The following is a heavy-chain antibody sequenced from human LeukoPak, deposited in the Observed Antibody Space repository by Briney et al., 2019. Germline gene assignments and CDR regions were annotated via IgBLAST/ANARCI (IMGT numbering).Heavy chain of an antibody. CDR2: INPNSGDT. CDR3: ARDPTLRYFEWSYYYYGMDV. J-gene: IGHJ6*02. D-gene: IGHD3-9*01. V-gene: IGHV1-2*02. Sequence: ASVKVSCKASGYTFTGYYMHWVRQAPGQGLEWMGWINPNSGDTNYAQKFQGRVTMTRDTSISTAYMELSRLRSDDTAVYYCARDPTLRYFEWSYYYYGMDVWGQGTTVTVSS. CDR1: GYTFTGYY.